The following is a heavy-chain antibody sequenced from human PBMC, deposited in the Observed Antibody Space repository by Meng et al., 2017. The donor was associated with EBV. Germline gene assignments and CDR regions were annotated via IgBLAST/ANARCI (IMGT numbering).Heavy chain of an antibody. CDR2: INAGNGNT. V-gene: IGHV1-3*01. Sequence: QVPLVQSGAEVKKPGASVKVSCKASGYTFTSYAMHWVRQAPGQRLEWMGWINAGNGNTKYSQKFQGRVTITRDTSASTAYMELSSLRSEDTAVYYCARRGGVADWFDPWGQGTLVTVSS. CDR1: GYTFTSYA. CDR3: ARRGGVADWFDP. J-gene: IGHJ5*02. D-gene: IGHD2-15*01.